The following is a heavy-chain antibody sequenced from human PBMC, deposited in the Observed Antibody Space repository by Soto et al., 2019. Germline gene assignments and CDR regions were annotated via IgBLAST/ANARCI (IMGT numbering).Heavy chain of an antibody. D-gene: IGHD2-15*01. V-gene: IGHV1-46*03. Sequence: QVQLVQSGAEVKKPGASVKVSCKASGYTFTSYYMHWVRQAPGQGLEWMGIINPSGGSTSYAQKFQGRVNMTRDTPTSTVYMELGSLRSEDTAVYYCARGIVVVVAATGAFDIWGQGTMVTVSS. CDR3: ARGIVVVVAATGAFDI. CDR2: INPSGGST. CDR1: GYTFTSYY. J-gene: IGHJ3*02.